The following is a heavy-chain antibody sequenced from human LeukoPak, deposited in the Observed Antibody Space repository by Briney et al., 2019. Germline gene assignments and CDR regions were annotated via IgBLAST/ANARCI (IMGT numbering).Heavy chain of an antibody. CDR3: ARVLTYYYYGMDV. J-gene: IGHJ6*02. CDR2: ISAYNGNT. V-gene: IGHV1-18*01. Sequence: ASVKVSCKASGYTFTSYGISWVRQAPGQGLEWMGWISAYNGNTNYAQKLQGRVTMTTVTSTSTAYMELRSLRSDDTAVYYCARVLTYYYYGMDVWGQGTTVTVSS. CDR1: GYTFTSYG.